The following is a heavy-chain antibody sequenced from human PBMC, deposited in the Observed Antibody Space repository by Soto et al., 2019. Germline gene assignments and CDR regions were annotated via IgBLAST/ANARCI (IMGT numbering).Heavy chain of an antibody. Sequence: EVQLVESGGGLVKPGGSLRLSCAASGFTFSSYSMNWVRQAPGKGLEWVSAISSSSSYIYYADSVKGRFTISRDNAKNSLYLQMNSVRAEDTAVYYCARSLTYCGGDCYSEYYFDYLGQGTLVTVSS. D-gene: IGHD2-21*02. CDR3: ARSLTYCGGDCYSEYYFDY. J-gene: IGHJ4*02. V-gene: IGHV3-21*01. CDR2: ISSSSSYI. CDR1: GFTFSSYS.